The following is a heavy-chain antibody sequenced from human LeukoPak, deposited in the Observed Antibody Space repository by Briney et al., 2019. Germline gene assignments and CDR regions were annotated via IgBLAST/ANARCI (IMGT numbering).Heavy chain of an antibody. CDR3: ASAIAVAGPDAFDI. CDR1: GYSFTTYW. V-gene: IGHV5-51*01. J-gene: IGHJ3*02. D-gene: IGHD6-19*01. Sequence: GESLKISCKASGYSFTTYWIGWVRQVPGKGLEWVGIIYPADSTAKYSPSFQGQVTISVDKSISTAYLQWSSLKASDTAMYYCASAIAVAGPDAFDIWGQGTMVTVSS. CDR2: IYPADSTA.